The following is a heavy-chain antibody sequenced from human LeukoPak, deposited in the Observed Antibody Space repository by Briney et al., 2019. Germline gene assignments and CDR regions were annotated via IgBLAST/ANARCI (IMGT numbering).Heavy chain of an antibody. D-gene: IGHD2-21*02. J-gene: IGHJ5*02. CDR3: ARLGGGDCYSCWFDP. V-gene: IGHV3-21*01. CDR1: GFTFSSYS. CDR2: ISSSSYI. Sequence: PGGSLRLSCAASGFTFSSYSMNWVRQAPGKGLEWVSSISSSSYIYYADSVKGRFTISRDNAKNSLYLQMNSLRAEDTAVYYCARLGGGDCYSCWFDPWGQGTLVTVSS.